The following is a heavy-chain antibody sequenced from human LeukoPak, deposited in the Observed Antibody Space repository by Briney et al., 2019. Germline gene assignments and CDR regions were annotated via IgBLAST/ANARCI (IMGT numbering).Heavy chain of an antibody. V-gene: IGHV4-30-4*08. J-gene: IGHJ4*02. CDR3: ARARTELRWHYYFDY. CDR2: IYYSGST. Sequence: SETLSLTCTVSGGSISSGDYFWSWIRQPPGKGLEWIGYIYYSGSTYYNPSLKSRVTISVDTSKNQFSLKLSSVTAADTAVYYCARARTELRWHYYFDYWGQGTLVTVSS. D-gene: IGHD4-23*01. CDR1: GGSISSGDYF.